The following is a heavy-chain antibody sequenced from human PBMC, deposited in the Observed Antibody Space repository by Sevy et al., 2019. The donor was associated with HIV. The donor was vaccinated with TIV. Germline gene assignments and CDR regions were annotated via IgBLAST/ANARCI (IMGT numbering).Heavy chain of an antibody. Sequence: GGSLRLSCAASGFTFSSYAISWVRQAPGKGLEWVSAISGSGGSTYYAASVKGRFTISRDNSKNTLYLQMNSLRAEDTAVYYCAKGGYCSGGSCYLAAFDIWGQGTMVTVSS. D-gene: IGHD2-15*01. V-gene: IGHV3-23*01. CDR1: GFTFSSYA. CDR3: AKGGYCSGGSCYLAAFDI. J-gene: IGHJ3*02. CDR2: ISGSGGST.